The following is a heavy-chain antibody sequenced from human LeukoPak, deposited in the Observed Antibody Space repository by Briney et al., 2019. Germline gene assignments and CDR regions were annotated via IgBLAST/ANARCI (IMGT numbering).Heavy chain of an antibody. CDR2: ISAYNGNT. D-gene: IGHD3-22*01. J-gene: IGHJ4*02. V-gene: IGHV1-18*01. CDR1: GYTFTSYG. Sequence: APVKVSCKASGYTFTSYGISWVRQAPGQGLEWMGWISAYNGNTDYAQKLQGRVTMTTDTSTSTAYMELRSLRSDDTAVYYCARGYYYDSSGYYFWPDYWGQGTLVTVSS. CDR3: ARGYYYDSSGYYFWPDY.